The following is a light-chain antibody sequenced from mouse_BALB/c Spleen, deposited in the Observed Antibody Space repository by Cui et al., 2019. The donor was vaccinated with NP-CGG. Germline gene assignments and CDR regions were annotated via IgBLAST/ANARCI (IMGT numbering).Light chain of an antibody. CDR2: GTN. J-gene: IGLJ1*01. V-gene: IGLV1*01. CDR3: ALWYRKKWV. CDR1: TGAVTTNNY. Sequence: QAVVTQESALTTSPGETVTLTCRSSTGAVTTNNYANWVQEKPDHLFTGLIGGTNNRTPGVPARFSGSLIGDKAALTITGEKTEDEAMYFCALWYRKKWVFGGGTKLTVL.